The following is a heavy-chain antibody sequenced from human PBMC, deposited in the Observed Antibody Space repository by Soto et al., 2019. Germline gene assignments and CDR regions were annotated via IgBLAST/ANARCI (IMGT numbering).Heavy chain of an antibody. D-gene: IGHD3-22*01. J-gene: IGHJ4*02. Sequence: GESLKISCKGSGYSFTSYWIGWVRQMPGKGLEWMGIIYPGDSDTRYSPSFQGQVTISADKSISTAYLQWSSLKASDTAMYYCARLISPIHYYDSSGHIDYWGQGTLVTVSS. CDR3: ARLISPIHYYDSSGHIDY. V-gene: IGHV5-51*01. CDR1: GYSFTSYW. CDR2: IYPGDSDT.